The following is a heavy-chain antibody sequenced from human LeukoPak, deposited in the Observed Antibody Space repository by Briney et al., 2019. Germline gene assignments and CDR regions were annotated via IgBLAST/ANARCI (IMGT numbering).Heavy chain of an antibody. V-gene: IGHV4-38-2*02. Sequence: PSETLSLTCAVSGYSISSGCYWGWIRQPPGKGLEWIGSIYHSGSTYYNPSLKSRVTISVDTSKNQFSLKLSSVTATDAAIYYCERERSSSSDYWGQGTLVTVSS. D-gene: IGHD6-6*01. CDR1: GYSISSGCY. CDR2: IYHSGST. J-gene: IGHJ4*02. CDR3: ERERSSSSDY.